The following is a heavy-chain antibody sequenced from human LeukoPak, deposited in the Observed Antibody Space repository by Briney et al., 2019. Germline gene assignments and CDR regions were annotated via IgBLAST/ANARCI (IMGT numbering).Heavy chain of an antibody. CDR3: ARDRRYYDSSGYYLGDAFDI. CDR1: GGSISTKSYY. D-gene: IGHD3-22*01. V-gene: IGHV4-61*02. CDR2: IYASGST. J-gene: IGHJ3*02. Sequence: SETLSLTCTVSGGSISTKSYYWSWIRQPAGTGLEWIGRIYASGSTDYNPSLKSRVTISVDTSKNHFSLKLSSVTAADTAVYYCARDRRYYDSSGYYLGDAFDIWGQGTMVTVSS.